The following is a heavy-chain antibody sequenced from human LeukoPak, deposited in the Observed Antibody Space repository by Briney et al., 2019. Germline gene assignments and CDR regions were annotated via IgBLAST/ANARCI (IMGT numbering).Heavy chain of an antibody. Sequence: KPSETLSLTCTVSGYSISSGYYWGWVRQPPGKGLEWIVSSNRTGSTHHNPSLKSRVTISVDTSKNQFSLKLTSVTAADTAVYYCARHYWTPGAFDIWGQGAMVTVSS. CDR3: ARHYWTPGAFDI. CDR2: SNRTGST. J-gene: IGHJ3*02. CDR1: GYSISSGYY. D-gene: IGHD3/OR15-3a*01. V-gene: IGHV4-38-2*02.